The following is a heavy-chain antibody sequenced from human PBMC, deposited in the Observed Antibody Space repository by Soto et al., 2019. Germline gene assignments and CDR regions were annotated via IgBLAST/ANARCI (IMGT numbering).Heavy chain of an antibody. D-gene: IGHD2-15*01. J-gene: IGHJ4*02. V-gene: IGHV3-74*01. CDR2: INSDGSST. Sequence: GGSLRLSCAASRFTFSSYWMHWVRQADGKGLGWVSPINSDGSSTIYADSVKGPCTISRDNAKNTLYRQMNSLRAEDTAVYYCAMVGDDYWGQGTLVTVSS. CDR1: RFTFSSYW. CDR3: AMVGDDY.